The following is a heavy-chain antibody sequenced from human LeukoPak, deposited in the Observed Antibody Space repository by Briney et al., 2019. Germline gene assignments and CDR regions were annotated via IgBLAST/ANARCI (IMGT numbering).Heavy chain of an antibody. D-gene: IGHD3-10*01. CDR2: YSGST. J-gene: IGHJ4*02. V-gene: IGHV4-59*01. CDR3: ARGLYGSGVFVY. CDR1: GGSISSYY. Sequence: SGPLSLPCTISGGSISSYYWSWIRPPPGKGLEWIGYYSGSTDHNPALKSRVTISVDTSKNQFSLKLTSVTAADTAVYYCARGLYGSGVFVYWGQGTLVTVSA.